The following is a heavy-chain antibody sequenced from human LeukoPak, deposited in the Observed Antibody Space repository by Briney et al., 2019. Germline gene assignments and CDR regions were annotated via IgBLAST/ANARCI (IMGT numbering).Heavy chain of an antibody. CDR2: IYSGGST. CDR3: ASNVDTAMVGGDYYFDY. J-gene: IGHJ4*02. V-gene: IGHV3-66*01. D-gene: IGHD5-18*01. CDR1: GFTVSSNY. Sequence: GGSLRLSCAASGFTVSSNYMSWVRQAPGKGLEWVSVIYSGGSTYYADSVKGRFTSSRDNSKNTLYLQMNSLRAADTAVYYCASNVDTAMVGGDYYFDYWGQGTLVTVSS.